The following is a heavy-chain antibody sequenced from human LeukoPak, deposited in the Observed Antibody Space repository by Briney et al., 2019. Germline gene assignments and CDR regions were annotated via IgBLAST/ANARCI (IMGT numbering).Heavy chain of an antibody. Sequence: GGSLRLSCAASGFTVSSNYMSWVRQAPGKGLEWVSVIYSGGSTYYADSVKGRFTISRDNSKNTLYLQMNSLRAEDTAVYYCARGESGSYYFDYWGQGTLVTVSS. D-gene: IGHD1-26*01. J-gene: IGHJ4*02. V-gene: IGHV3-66*01. CDR1: GFTVSSNY. CDR2: IYSGGST. CDR3: ARGESGSYYFDY.